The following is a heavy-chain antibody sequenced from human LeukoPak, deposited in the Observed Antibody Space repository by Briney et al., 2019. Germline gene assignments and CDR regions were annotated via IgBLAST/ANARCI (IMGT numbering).Heavy chain of an antibody. V-gene: IGHV1-2*02. CDR1: GYTFTGYY. CDR3: ARVNYDSSGYSY. Sequence: ASVKVSCKASGYTFTGYYMHWVRQASGQGLEWMGWINPNSGGTNYAQKFQGRVTMTRDTSISTAYMELSRLRSDDTAVYYCARVNYDSSGYSYWGQGTLVTVSS. D-gene: IGHD3-22*01. CDR2: INPNSGGT. J-gene: IGHJ4*02.